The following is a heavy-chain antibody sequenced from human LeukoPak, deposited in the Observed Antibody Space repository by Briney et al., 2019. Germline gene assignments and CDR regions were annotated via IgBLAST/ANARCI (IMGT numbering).Heavy chain of an antibody. CDR3: AKDPGILVRGSRRGYDGNYYHMDV. J-gene: IGHJ6*03. CDR1: GFTFSHYG. CDR2: ISGSGGST. Sequence: GGSLRLSCAASGFTFSHYGMTWVRQAPGKGLEWVSAISGSGGSTYYAGSVKGRFTISRDNSKNTLYLQMNSLRADDTAVYYCAKDPGILVRGSRRGYDGNYYHMDVWGKGTMVTITS. V-gene: IGHV3-23*01. D-gene: IGHD3-10*01.